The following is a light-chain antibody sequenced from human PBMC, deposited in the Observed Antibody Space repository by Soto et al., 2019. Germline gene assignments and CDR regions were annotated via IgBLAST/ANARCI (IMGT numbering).Light chain of an antibody. V-gene: IGLV2-8*01. CDR3: SSYAGRDTVV. CDR2: EVS. J-gene: IGLJ1*01. CDR1: SSDIGDTHY. Sequence: QSALTQPPSASGSPGQSVTVSCTGTSSDIGDTHYVSWYQQYPGKAPKLMVYEVSKRPSGVPDRFSGSKSGNTASLTVSGLLAEDEGDYYCSSYAGRDTVVFGSGTKLTVL.